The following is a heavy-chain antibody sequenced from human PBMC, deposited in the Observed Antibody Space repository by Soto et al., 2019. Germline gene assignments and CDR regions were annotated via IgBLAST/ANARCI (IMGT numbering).Heavy chain of an antibody. V-gene: IGHV1-3*01. J-gene: IGHJ4*02. D-gene: IGHD6-19*01. CDR3: ARAVAVPADFDY. CDR1: GYAFTSYA. Sequence: ASVKVSCKASGYAFTSYAMHWVRQAPGQRLEWMGWINAGNGNTKYSQKFQGRVTITRDTSASTAYMELSSLRSEDTAVYYCARAVAVPADFDYWGQGTLVTVSS. CDR2: INAGNGNT.